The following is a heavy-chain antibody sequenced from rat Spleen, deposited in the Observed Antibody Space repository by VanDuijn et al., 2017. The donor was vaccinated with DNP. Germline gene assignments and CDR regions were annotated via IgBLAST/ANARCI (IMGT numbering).Heavy chain of an antibody. CDR1: GFTFSNYD. V-gene: IGHV5-29*01. J-gene: IGHJ2*01. CDR3: LKHLDA. Sequence: EVQLVESGGGLVQPGRSLKLSCAASGFTFSNYDMAWVRQAPTKGLEWVATIIYDGSSTFYPDSVKGRFTISRDNAENTVYLQMNSLRSEDTATYYCLKHLDAWGQGVMVTVSS. CDR2: IIYDGSST.